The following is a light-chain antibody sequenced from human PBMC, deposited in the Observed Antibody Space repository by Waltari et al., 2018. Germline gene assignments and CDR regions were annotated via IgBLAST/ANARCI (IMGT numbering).Light chain of an antibody. CDR1: PGIRNY. J-gene: IGKJ2*02. Sequence: DIQITQSPSAMSASVGDRVTITCWAGPGIRNYLDWFQQKPEQVPKRLIYAASSLQSGVPSRFGGSGSGTEISLTISSLQPEDVATYYCLQHHTYPRTFGQGTKLEIK. CDR2: AAS. V-gene: IGKV1-17*03. CDR3: LQHHTYPRT.